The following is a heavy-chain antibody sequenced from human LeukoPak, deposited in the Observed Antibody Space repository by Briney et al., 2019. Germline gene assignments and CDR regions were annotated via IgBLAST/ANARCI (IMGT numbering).Heavy chain of an antibody. CDR3: ARDKQHLATHFDY. CDR2: IWYDGSNK. D-gene: IGHD6-13*01. J-gene: IGHJ4*02. CDR1: GFTFSSYG. V-gene: IGHV3-33*08. Sequence: GVSLRLSCAASGFTFSSYGMHWVRQAAGKGLEWVAVIWYDGSNKYYVDSVKGRFTISRDNSKNTLYLQMNSLRAEDTAVYYCARDKQHLATHFDYWGQGTLVTVSS.